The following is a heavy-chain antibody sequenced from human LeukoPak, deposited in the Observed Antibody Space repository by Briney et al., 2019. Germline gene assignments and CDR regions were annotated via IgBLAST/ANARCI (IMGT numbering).Heavy chain of an antibody. CDR2: INHSGST. Sequence: PSETLSLTCAVYGGSFSGYYWSWIRQPPGKGLEWIGEINHSGSTNYNPSLKSRVTISVDTSKNQFSLKLSSVTAADTAVYYCARGGGIVVVPAAVVTWFDPWGQGTRVTVSS. J-gene: IGHJ5*02. CDR3: ARGGGIVVVPAAVVTWFDP. V-gene: IGHV4-34*01. D-gene: IGHD2-2*01. CDR1: GGSFSGYY.